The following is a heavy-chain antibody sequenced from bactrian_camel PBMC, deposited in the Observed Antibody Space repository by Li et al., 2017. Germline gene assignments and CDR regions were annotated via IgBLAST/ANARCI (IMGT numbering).Heavy chain of an antibody. D-gene: IGHD6*01. CDR1: GFMFWQNC. CDR2: IADDGST. V-gene: IGHV3S53*01. Sequence: HVQLVESGGGSVQAGGSLRLARATSGFMFWQNCMGWYRQAPGKERKGVATIADDGSTTYADSVKGRFTVSQDNTKNAVYLQMNNLKSEDTAMYYCAARAARSGWGRDCGDFSDYTSWGQGTQVTVS. J-gene: IGHJ4*01. CDR3: AARAARSGWGRDCGDFSDYTS.